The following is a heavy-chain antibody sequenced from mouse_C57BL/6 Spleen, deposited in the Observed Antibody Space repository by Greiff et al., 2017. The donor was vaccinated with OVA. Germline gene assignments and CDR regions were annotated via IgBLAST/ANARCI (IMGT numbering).Heavy chain of an antibody. CDR2: IDPEDGDT. Sequence: EVQLQQSGAELVRPGASVKLSCTASGFNIKDYYMHWVKQSPEQGLEWIGRIDPEDGDTEYAPKFQGKATMTADTSSNTAYLQLSSLTSEDTAVYYCTTLRLRYYYAMDYWGQGTSVTVSS. V-gene: IGHV14-1*01. CDR3: TTLRLRYYYAMDY. D-gene: IGHD3-2*02. CDR1: GFNIKDYY. J-gene: IGHJ4*01.